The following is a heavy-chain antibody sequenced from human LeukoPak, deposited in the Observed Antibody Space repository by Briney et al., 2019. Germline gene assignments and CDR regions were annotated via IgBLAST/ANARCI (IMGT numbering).Heavy chain of an antibody. CDR1: GVSISSNNYY. CDR2: IYDSGNT. CDR3: ARLPIIAATGTEY. Sequence: LSLTCTVSGVSISSNNYYWGWIRQPPGKGLEWIGNIYDSGNTYYNPSLKSRVTISVDTSKNQFSLRLSSVSAADTAVYYCARLPIIAATGTEYWGQGTLVTVSS. D-gene: IGHD6-13*01. J-gene: IGHJ4*02. V-gene: IGHV4-39*01.